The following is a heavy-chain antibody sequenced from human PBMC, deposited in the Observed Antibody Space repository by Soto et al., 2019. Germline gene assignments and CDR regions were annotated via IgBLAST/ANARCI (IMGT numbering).Heavy chain of an antibody. CDR2: IYYGGIT. D-gene: IGHD3-10*01. J-gene: IGHJ5*02. Sequence: QVQLQESGPGLVKPSQTLSLTCSVSGGSITSGGYYWNWIRQHPGKGLEWIGYIYYGGITYYNPSLKSRITITXXTSKKXFSLKLSSATAADTAMYYCARGIWVRGIIGFNWFDPWGQGPWSPSPQ. CDR1: GGSITSGGYY. CDR3: ARGIWVRGIIGFNWFDP. V-gene: IGHV4-31*03.